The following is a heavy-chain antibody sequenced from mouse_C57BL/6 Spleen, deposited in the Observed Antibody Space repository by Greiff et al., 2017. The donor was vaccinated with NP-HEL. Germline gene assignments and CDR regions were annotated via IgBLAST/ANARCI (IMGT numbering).Heavy chain of an antibody. V-gene: IGHV1-26*01. Sequence: EVQLQQSGPELVKPGASVKISCKASGYTFTDYYMNWVKQSHGKSLEWIGDINPNNGGTSYNQKFKGKATLTVDKSSSTAYMELRSLTSEDSAVYYCARGVGMITYYFDYWGQGTTLTVSS. J-gene: IGHJ2*01. D-gene: IGHD2-4*01. CDR1: GYTFTDYY. CDR3: ARGVGMITYYFDY. CDR2: INPNNGGT.